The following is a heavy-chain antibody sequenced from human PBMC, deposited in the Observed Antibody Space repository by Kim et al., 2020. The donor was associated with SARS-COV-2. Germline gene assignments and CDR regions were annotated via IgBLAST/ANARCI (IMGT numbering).Heavy chain of an antibody. J-gene: IGHJ4*02. CDR3: ARIGDY. V-gene: IGHV5-51*01. CDR2: PGDPHT. D-gene: IGHD2-15*01. Sequence: PGDPHTRYSPSFQGQVTTSADKSISTAYLQWSSLKASDTAMYYCARIGDYWGQGTLVTVSS.